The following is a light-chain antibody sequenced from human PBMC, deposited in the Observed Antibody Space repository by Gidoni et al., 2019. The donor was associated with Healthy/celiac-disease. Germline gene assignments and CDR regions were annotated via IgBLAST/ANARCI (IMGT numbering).Light chain of an antibody. CDR2: GAS. V-gene: IGKV3-15*01. Sequence: DIVMTQSPATLSVSPGERATLSCRASQSVSSNLAWYQQKPGQAPRLLIYGASTRATGIPARFSGSGSGTEFTLTISSLQSEDVAVYYCQQYNNWPPTYTFGQGTKLEIK. CDR1: QSVSSN. J-gene: IGKJ2*01. CDR3: QQYNNWPPTYT.